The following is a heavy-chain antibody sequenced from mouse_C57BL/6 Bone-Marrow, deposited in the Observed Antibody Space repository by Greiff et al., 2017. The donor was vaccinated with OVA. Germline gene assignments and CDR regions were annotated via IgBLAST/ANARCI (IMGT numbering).Heavy chain of an antibody. CDR3: TADYGSSSNWYFDV. CDR2: IDPENGDT. Sequence: EVQLQQSGAELVRPGASVKLSCTASGFTITDDYMHWVKQRPEQGLEWIGWIDPENGDTAYASKFQGKATITADTSSNTAYLQLSSLTSEDTAVYYCTADYGSSSNWYFDVWGTGTTVTVSS. CDR1: GFTITDDY. D-gene: IGHD1-1*01. J-gene: IGHJ1*03. V-gene: IGHV14-4*01.